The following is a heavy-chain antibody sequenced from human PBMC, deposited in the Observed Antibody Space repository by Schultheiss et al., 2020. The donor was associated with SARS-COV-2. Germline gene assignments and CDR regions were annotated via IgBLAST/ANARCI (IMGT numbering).Heavy chain of an antibody. V-gene: IGHV4-34*01. Sequence: SETLSLTCAVYGGSFSDYYWNWIRQAPGKGLEWIGEINHSGGTNYNPYLESRVSISVNTSKNQFSLKLSSVTAADTAVYYCARGRDPYYTYGMAVWGQGTTVTVSS. CDR1: GGSFSDYY. D-gene: IGHD5-24*01. CDR3: ARGRDPYYTYGMAV. CDR2: INHSGGT. J-gene: IGHJ6*02.